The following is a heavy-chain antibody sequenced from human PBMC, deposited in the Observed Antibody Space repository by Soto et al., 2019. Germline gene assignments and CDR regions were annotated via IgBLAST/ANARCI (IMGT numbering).Heavy chain of an antibody. V-gene: IGHV3-23*01. D-gene: IGHD6-13*01. CDR1: GFTFSSYA. CDR2: ISGSGGST. J-gene: IGHJ6*02. CDR3: AKPPPSSWPNYYYYGMDV. Sequence: PGGSLRLSCAASGFTFSSYAMSWVRQAPGKGLEWVSAISGSGGSTYYADSVKGRFTISRDNSKNTLYLQMNSLRAEDTAVYYCAKPPPSSWPNYYYYGMDVWGQGTTVTVSS.